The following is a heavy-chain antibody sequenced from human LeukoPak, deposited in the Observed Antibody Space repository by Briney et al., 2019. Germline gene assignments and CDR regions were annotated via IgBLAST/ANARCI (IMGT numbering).Heavy chain of an antibody. V-gene: IGHV4-39*07. D-gene: IGHD3-10*01. J-gene: IGHJ5*02. Sequence: SETLSLTCTVPGGSISSSTYFWGWIRQPPGKGLEWIGSIYYESGSTYFNPSLKSRVTISVDTSKNQFSLRLSSVTAADTAVYYCARGRGEGRGISMVRGVRAPSYNWFDPWGHGTLVTVSS. CDR1: GGSISSSTYF. CDR2: IYYESGST. CDR3: ARGRGEGRGISMVRGVRAPSYNWFDP.